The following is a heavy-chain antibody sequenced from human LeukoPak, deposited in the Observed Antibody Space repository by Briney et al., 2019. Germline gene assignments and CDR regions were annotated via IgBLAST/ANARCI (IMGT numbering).Heavy chain of an antibody. CDR2: IIDSGRTT. Sequence: GGPLRLSCAVSGLTFSNFKMNWVRKAPGKGLEWVSYIIDSGRTTFYADSVKGRFTISRDNAKNSLYLQMNSLRAEDTAVYYCARGPPLFDPWGQGTLVAVSS. CDR1: GLTFSNFK. J-gene: IGHJ5*02. CDR3: ARGPPLFDP. V-gene: IGHV3-48*03.